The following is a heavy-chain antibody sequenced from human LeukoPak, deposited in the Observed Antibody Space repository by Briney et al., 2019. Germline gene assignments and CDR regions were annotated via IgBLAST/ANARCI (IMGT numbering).Heavy chain of an antibody. D-gene: IGHD2-21*01. Sequence: GGSLRLSCAASGFTFSNYPMGGVRQAPEKGLEWVSDISGSGGSTYYTDSAKVRFTISRSNSKNTLYLQMNSLKSEDTAVYDCAKDHRVVIDVNTSSTCFGPWGQGTLVTVSS. J-gene: IGHJ5*02. CDR1: GFTFSNYP. CDR3: AKDHRVVIDVNTSSTCFGP. V-gene: IGHV3-23*01. CDR2: ISGSGGST.